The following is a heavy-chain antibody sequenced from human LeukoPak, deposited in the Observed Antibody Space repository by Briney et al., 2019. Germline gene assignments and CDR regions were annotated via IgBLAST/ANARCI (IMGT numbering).Heavy chain of an antibody. CDR1: AGSISSYY. V-gene: IGHV4-4*07. D-gene: IGHD1-26*01. CDR2: IFTSGST. J-gene: IGHJ6*02. Sequence: SETLSLTCPVSAGSISSYYWSCIRQLAGRGLGWIGCIFTSGSTNYHPSLKRRVTMSVDTSKNQLSLKLSSVTAAATAVHYCAREDSGYYYYGMDVWGQGTTVTVSS. CDR3: AREDSGYYYYGMDV.